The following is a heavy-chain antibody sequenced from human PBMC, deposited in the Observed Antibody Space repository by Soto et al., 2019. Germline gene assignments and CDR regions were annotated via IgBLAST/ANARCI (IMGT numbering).Heavy chain of an antibody. Sequence: GGSLRLSCAASGFAFSTYSMSWVRQAPGKGLEWVSSISGSGNYTHYADFLRGRFTISRDNAKTSLFLQMDSLRAEDTAVYYCAREGINTYNGFYFDSWGQGTVVTVSS. J-gene: IGHJ4*02. D-gene: IGHD1-1*01. CDR1: GFAFSTYS. CDR3: AREGINTYNGFYFDS. CDR2: ISGSGNYT. V-gene: IGHV3-21*06.